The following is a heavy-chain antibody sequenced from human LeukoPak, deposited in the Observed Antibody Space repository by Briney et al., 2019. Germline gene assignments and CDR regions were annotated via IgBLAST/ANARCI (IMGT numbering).Heavy chain of an antibody. V-gene: IGHV4-30-2*01. CDR1: GDSISSGGYS. CDR2: IYHSGST. J-gene: IGHJ3*02. Sequence: SETLSLTCAVSGDSISSGGYSWRWIRQPPGKGLGWIGYIYHSGSTYYNPSLKSRVTISVDRSKNQFSLKLSSVTAADTAVYYCARLRPIGNAFDIWGQGTMVTVSS. CDR3: ARLRPIGNAFDI. D-gene: IGHD5-12*01.